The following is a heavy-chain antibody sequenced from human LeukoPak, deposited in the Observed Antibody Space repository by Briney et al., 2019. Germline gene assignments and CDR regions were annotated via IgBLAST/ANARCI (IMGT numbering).Heavy chain of an antibody. J-gene: IGHJ4*02. CDR1: GFTFSSYA. D-gene: IGHD6-13*01. V-gene: IGHV3-23*01. Sequence: GGSLRLSCAASGFTFSSYALSWVRQAPGKGLEWVSTISGSGDSTYYADSVKGRFTVSRDNSKNTLYLQMSSLRAEDTAVYYCVKAGTAFWGQGTVVIVSS. CDR3: VKAGTAF. CDR2: ISGSGDST.